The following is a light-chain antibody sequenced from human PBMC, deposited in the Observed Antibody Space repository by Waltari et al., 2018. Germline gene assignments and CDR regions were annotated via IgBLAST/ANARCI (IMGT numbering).Light chain of an antibody. CDR1: DATTDSFG. Sequence: QSVLTQAPSASAAPGPRVTISCTGGDATTDSFGAHLYQHLPGRVPKLIIYENTNRPSGVPDRFSGSKSGTSASLAIDGLQPEDEGDYYCQSYDNSLRGSVLFGGGTKVTV. V-gene: IGLV1-40*01. CDR3: QSYDNSLRGSVL. J-gene: IGLJ3*02. CDR2: ENT.